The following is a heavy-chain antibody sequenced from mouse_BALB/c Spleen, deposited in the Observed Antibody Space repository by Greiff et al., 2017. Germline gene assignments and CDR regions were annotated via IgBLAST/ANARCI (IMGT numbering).Heavy chain of an antibody. CDR1: GYTFTSYT. CDR3: ARSYGNYAWFAY. V-gene: IGHV1-4*01. Sequence: QVQLKESGAELARPGASVKMSCKASGYTFTSYTMHWVKQRPGQGLEWIGYINPSSGYTNYNQKFKDKATLTADKSSSTAYMQLSSLTSEDSAVYYCARSYGNYAWFAYWGQGTLVTVSA. D-gene: IGHD2-1*01. J-gene: IGHJ3*01. CDR2: INPSSGYT.